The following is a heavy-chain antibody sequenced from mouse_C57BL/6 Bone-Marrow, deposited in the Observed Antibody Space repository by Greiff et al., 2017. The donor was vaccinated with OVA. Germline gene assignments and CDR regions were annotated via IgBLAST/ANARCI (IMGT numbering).Heavy chain of an antibody. V-gene: IGHV5-4*01. CDR3: ARKGGPPFAY. CDR2: ISDGGSYT. Sequence: EVQLVESGGGLVKPGGSLKLSCAASGFTFSSYAMSWVRQTPEKRLEWVATISDGGSYTYYPDNVKGRFTISRDNAKNNLYLQMSHLKSEDTAMYYCARKGGPPFAYWGQGTLVTVSA. CDR1: GFTFSSYA. J-gene: IGHJ3*01.